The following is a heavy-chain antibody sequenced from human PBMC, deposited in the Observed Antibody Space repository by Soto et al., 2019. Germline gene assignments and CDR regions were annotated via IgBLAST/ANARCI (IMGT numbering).Heavy chain of an antibody. V-gene: IGHV4-34*01. CDR2: INHSGST. CDR3: ARAGYYYGSGSYEHYYYGLDV. D-gene: IGHD3-10*01. J-gene: IGHJ6*02. CDR1: GGSLSSSY. Sequence: SETLSLTCAVYGGSLSSSYWSWIRQPPGKGLEWIGEINHSGSTNYNPSLKSRVTISVDTSKNQFSLKLSSVTAPDTAMYYCARAGYYYGSGSYEHYYYGLDVWGQGTTVTVSS.